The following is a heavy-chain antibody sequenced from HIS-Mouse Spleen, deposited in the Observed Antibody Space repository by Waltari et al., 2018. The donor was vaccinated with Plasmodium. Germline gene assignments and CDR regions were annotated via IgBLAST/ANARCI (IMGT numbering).Heavy chain of an antibody. D-gene: IGHD6-13*01. V-gene: IGHV3-7*01. CDR3: ASSWYWYFDL. CDR1: GSTFSGYW. CDR2: IKQDGSEK. J-gene: IGHJ2*01. Sequence: EVQLVESGGGLVQPGGSRRLPCAASGSTFSGYWMSWVRQAPGKGLEWVANIKQDGSEKYYVDSVKGRFTISRDNAKNSLYLQMNSLRAEDTAVYYCASSWYWYFDLWGRGTLVTVSS.